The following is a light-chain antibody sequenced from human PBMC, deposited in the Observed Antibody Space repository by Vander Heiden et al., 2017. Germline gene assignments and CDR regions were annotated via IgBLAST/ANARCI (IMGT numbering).Light chain of an antibody. Sequence: QSVLTQPPSASGTPGQRVPLSCSGSSSNIGSDSVNWYQQLPGTAPKLLLHSNNQRPSGVPDRISGSKSGTSASLAISGLQSEDEADYYCAAWDDSLNGVVFGGGTKLTVL. CDR3: AAWDDSLNGVV. J-gene: IGLJ2*01. V-gene: IGLV1-44*01. CDR1: SSNIGSDS. CDR2: SNN.